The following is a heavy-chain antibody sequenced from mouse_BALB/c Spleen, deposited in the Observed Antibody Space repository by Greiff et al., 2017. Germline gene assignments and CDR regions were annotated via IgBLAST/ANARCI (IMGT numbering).Heavy chain of an antibody. J-gene: IGHJ3*01. CDR1: GYTFTSYW. Sequence: QVQLKESGAELAKPGASVKMSCKASGYTFTSYWMHWVKQRPGQGLEWIGYINPSTGYTEYNQTFKDKATLTADKSSSTAYMQLSSLTSEDSAVYYCAREDDYPWFAYWGQGTLVTVSA. D-gene: IGHD2-4*01. CDR3: AREDDYPWFAY. CDR2: INPSTGYT. V-gene: IGHV1-7*01.